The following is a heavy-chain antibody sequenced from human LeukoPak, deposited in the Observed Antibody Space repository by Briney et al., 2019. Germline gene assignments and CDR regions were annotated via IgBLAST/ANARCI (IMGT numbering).Heavy chain of an antibody. D-gene: IGHD2-2*01. V-gene: IGHV3-64*01. CDR2: ISPDGTKA. CDR1: GFIFSSYS. Sequence: PGGSLRLSCAASGFIFSSYSMHWVRQAPGKGLEYVSVISPDGTKAYYTNSVRGRFTISRDNSKNALYLQMGSLRDEDTAMYFCAREQPAGSTDYWGQGTRVTVSS. CDR3: AREQPAGSTDY. J-gene: IGHJ4*02.